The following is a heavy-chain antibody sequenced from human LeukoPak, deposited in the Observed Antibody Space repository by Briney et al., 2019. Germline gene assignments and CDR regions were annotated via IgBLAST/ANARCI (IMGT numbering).Heavy chain of an antibody. J-gene: IGHJ4*02. Sequence: NPSETLPLTCAVSGGSISSSNWWSWVRQPPGKGLEWIGEIYHSGSTNYNPSLKSRVTISVDKSKNQFSLKLSSVTAADTAVYYCAREDSSGYYFDYWGQGTLVTVSS. CDR3: AREDSSGYYFDY. CDR1: GGSISSSNW. D-gene: IGHD6-19*01. CDR2: IYHSGST. V-gene: IGHV4-4*02.